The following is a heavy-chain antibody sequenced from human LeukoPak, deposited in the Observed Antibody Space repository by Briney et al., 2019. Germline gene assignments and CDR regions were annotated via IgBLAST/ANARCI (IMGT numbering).Heavy chain of an antibody. D-gene: IGHD5-12*01. J-gene: IGHJ3*02. CDR3: ASSQGIVATIAPFDI. CDR2: ISWNSGSI. Sequence: LRLSCAASGFTFDDYAMHWVRQAPGKGLEWVSGISWNSGSIGYADSVKGRFTISRDNAKNSLYLQMNSLRAEDTALYYCASSQGIVATIAPFDIWGQGTMVTVSS. CDR1: GFTFDDYA. V-gene: IGHV3-9*01.